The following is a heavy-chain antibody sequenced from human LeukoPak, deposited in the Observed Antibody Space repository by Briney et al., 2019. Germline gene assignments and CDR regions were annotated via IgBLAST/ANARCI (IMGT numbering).Heavy chain of an antibody. CDR2: IWYDGSNK. J-gene: IGHJ3*02. CDR3: ARSDWFMYAFDI. D-gene: IGHD3-9*01. V-gene: IGHV3-33*01. Sequence: GGSLRLSCAASGFTFSSYGMHWDRQAPGKGLEWVAVIWYDGSNKYYADSVKGRFTISRDNSKNTLYLQMNSLRAEDTVVYYCARSDWFMYAFDIWGQGTMVTVSS. CDR1: GFTFSSYG.